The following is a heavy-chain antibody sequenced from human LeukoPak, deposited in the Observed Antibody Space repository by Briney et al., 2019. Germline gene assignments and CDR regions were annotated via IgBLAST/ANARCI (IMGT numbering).Heavy chain of an antibody. CDR3: AGLPVVPAAMRGTIDY. V-gene: IGHV4-39*01. D-gene: IGHD2-2*01. J-gene: IGHJ4*02. CDR2: IYYSGST. CDR1: GGSISSSSYY. Sequence: SETLSLTCTVSGGSISSSSYYWGWIRQPPGKGLEWIGSIYYSGSTYYNPSLKSRVTISVDTSKNQFSLKLSSVTAADTAVYYCAGLPVVPAAMRGTIDYWGQGTLVTVSS.